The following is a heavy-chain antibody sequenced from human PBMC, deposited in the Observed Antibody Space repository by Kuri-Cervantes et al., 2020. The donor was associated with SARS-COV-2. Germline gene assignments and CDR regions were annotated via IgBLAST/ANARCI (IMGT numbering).Heavy chain of an antibody. Sequence: GESLKISCAASGFTFKTYGMHWVRQAPGKGLEWVAFTRYDGNNQYYGDSVKGRFSISRDNSKNTLYLHMNSLRAEDTAVYYCARDLGGSTSQDWYFDLWGRGTLVTVSS. J-gene: IGHJ2*01. CDR3: ARDLGGSTSQDWYFDL. V-gene: IGHV3-30*02. CDR2: TRYDGNNQ. D-gene: IGHD2-2*01. CDR1: GFTFKTYG.